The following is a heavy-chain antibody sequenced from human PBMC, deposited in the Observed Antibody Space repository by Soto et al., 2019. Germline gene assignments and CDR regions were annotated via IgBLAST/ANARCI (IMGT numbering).Heavy chain of an antibody. Sequence: EVQLLESGGGLVQPGGSLRLSCAASGFTFSTYAMSWVRQAPGKGLEWVSTITTSGGNTSYADSVQGRFTISRDNSKNTLQLQMNSRRAAGSTVYYCAARLYTNGVGYSNYSYYIDVWGKGTTVTVSS. CDR1: GFTFSTYA. D-gene: IGHD2-8*01. V-gene: IGHV3-23*01. CDR3: AARLYTNGVGYSNYSYYIDV. CDR2: ITTSGGNT. J-gene: IGHJ6*03.